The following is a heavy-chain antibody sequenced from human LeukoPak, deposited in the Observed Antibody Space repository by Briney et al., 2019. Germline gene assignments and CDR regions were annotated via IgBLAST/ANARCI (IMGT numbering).Heavy chain of an antibody. J-gene: IGHJ4*02. D-gene: IGHD2-15*01. CDR2: INHSGST. V-gene: IGHV4-34*01. CDR3: ARDNKRYCSGGSCIDY. Sequence: PSETLSLTCAVYGGSFSGYYWSWIRQPPGKGLEWIGEINHSGSTNYNPSLKSRVTISVDTSKNQFSLKLSSVTAADTAVYYCARDNKRYCSGGSCIDYWGQGTLVTVSS. CDR1: GGSFSGYY.